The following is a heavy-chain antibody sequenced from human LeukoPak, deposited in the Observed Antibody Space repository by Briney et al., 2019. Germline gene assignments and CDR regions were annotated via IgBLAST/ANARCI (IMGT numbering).Heavy chain of an antibody. CDR1: GFTFSSYA. CDR3: AKITDIVVVVAARTLPYFDY. CDR2: INGSGGST. Sequence: GGALRLSCAAPGFTFSSYAMSWVRPALGKGREWVSAINGSGGSTNYADSVKGGFTISRDNSTNTLYLQKNSLRAEDTAVYYCAKITDIVVVVAARTLPYFDYWGQGTLVTVSS. J-gene: IGHJ4*02. V-gene: IGHV3-23*01. D-gene: IGHD2-15*01.